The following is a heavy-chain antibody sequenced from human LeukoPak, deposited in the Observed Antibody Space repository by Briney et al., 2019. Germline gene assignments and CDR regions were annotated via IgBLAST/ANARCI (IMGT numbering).Heavy chain of an antibody. CDR3: ARIGSTIFGVVPRRYFDY. Sequence: ASVTVSCKASGYTFTGYYMHWVRQAPGQGLEWMGWINPNSGGTNYAQKFQGRVTMARDTSISTAYMELSRLRSDDTAVYYCARIGSTIFGVVPRRYFDYWGQGTLVTVSS. D-gene: IGHD3-3*01. J-gene: IGHJ4*02. CDR2: INPNSGGT. CDR1: GYTFTGYY. V-gene: IGHV1-2*02.